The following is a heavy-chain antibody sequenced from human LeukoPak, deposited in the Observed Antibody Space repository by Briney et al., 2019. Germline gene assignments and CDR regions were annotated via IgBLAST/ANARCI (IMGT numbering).Heavy chain of an antibody. D-gene: IGHD4-17*01. CDR1: GFAFSSYA. V-gene: IGHV3-23*01. J-gene: IGHJ4*02. CDR2: MSGSGIST. CDR3: AKEFSHYGDYGFFDY. Sequence: QPGGSLRLSCAASGFAFSSYAMTWVRQAPGKGLEWVSSMSGSGISTSYADSVKGRFTISGDKSKNTLYLQMNSLRAEDTAIYYCAKEFSHYGDYGFFDYWGQGTLVTVSP.